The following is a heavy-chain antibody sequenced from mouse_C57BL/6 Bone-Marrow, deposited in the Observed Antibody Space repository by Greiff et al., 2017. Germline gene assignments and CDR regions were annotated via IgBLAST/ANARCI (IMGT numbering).Heavy chain of an antibody. D-gene: IGHD2-1*01. CDR1: GYTFTDYN. J-gene: IGHJ2*01. CDR2: INPNNGGT. Sequence: VQLQQSGPELVKPGASVKIPCKASGYTFTDYNMDWVKQSHGKSLEWIGDINPNNGGTIYNQKFKGKATLTVDKSSSTAYMELRSLTSEDTAGYYCARKRLYGNFLDYWGQGTTLTVSS. CDR3: ARKRLYGNFLDY. V-gene: IGHV1-18*01.